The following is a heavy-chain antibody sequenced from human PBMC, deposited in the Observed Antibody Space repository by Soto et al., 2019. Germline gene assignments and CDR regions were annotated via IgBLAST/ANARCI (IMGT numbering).Heavy chain of an antibody. D-gene: IGHD2-2*01. V-gene: IGHV5-51*01. CDR1: GYSFTSYW. Sequence: PGESRKISCKGSGYSFTSYWIGWVRQMPGKGLEWMGIIYPGDSDTRYSPSFQGQVTISADKSISTAYLQWSSLKASDTAMYYCARSESVVPAFDAFDIWGQGTMVTVSS. CDR2: IYPGDSDT. J-gene: IGHJ3*02. CDR3: ARSESVVPAFDAFDI.